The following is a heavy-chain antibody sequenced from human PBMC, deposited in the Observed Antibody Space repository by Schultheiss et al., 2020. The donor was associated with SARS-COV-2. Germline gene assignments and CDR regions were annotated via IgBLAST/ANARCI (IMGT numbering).Heavy chain of an antibody. J-gene: IGHJ6*02. V-gene: IGHV3-48*01. CDR3: ARDSVEMATTGDYYYGMDV. D-gene: IGHD5-24*01. CDR1: GFTFSSYW. CDR2: ISSSSSTI. Sequence: GGSLRLSCAASGFTFSSYWMSWVRQAPGKGLEWVSYISSSSSTIYYADSVKGRFTISRDNSKNTLYLQMNSLRAEDTAVYYCARDSVEMATTGDYYYGMDVWGQGTTVTVSS.